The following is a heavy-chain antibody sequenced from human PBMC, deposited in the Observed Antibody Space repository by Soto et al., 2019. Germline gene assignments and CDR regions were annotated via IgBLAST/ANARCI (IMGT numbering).Heavy chain of an antibody. D-gene: IGHD6-13*01. CDR1: GFTFIKNG. CDR3: AKDRAYSWSFDY. CDR2: ISDSGGDK. J-gene: IGHJ4*02. Sequence: QVQLVESGGGVVQPGRSLRLSCAASGFTFIKNGIHWVRQAPGKGLEWVAMISDSGGDKFYADPVKGRFTISRDNSKNTVYRQMNSLTTEDTAVYYCAKDRAYSWSFDYWGQGTLVTVPS. V-gene: IGHV3-30*18.